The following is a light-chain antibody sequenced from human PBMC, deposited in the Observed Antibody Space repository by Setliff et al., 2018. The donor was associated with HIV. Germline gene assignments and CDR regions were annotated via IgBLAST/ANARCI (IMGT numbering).Light chain of an antibody. J-gene: IGLJ1*01. CDR2: DVS. CDR3: SSYTSSSTYV. V-gene: IGLV2-14*01. Sequence: QSVLTQPASVSGSPGQSITISCTGTSSDVGGYNYVSWYQQHPGKAPKLMIYDVSKRPSGVSNRFSGSKSGNTVSLTISGLQAEDEADYYCSSYTSSSTYVFGTGTKVTVL. CDR1: SSDVGGYNY.